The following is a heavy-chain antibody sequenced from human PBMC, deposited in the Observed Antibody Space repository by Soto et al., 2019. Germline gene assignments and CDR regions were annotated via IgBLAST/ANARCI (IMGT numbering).Heavy chain of an antibody. CDR1: GFSLTTSGVA. V-gene: IGHV2-5*02. D-gene: IGHD3-3*01. Sequence: QITLNESGPTQVKPRQTLTLTCTFSGFSLTTSGVAVGWIRQSPGKAPEWLALIHWDDNKRYSPSLKSKLTITKDPSKNQVVLTMADLDPADTATYYCAHRVLRTVFGLVTTTAIYFDFWGQGTPVAVSS. CDR3: AHRVLRTVFGLVTTTAIYFDF. CDR2: IHWDDNK. J-gene: IGHJ4*02.